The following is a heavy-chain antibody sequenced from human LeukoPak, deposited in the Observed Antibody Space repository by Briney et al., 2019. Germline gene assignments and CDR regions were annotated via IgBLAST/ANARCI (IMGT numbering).Heavy chain of an antibody. CDR3: AKNGDRGAYCSGGSCYPYYYYYMDV. D-gene: IGHD2-15*01. CDR1: GFTFSSYN. V-gene: IGHV3-48*01. Sequence: GGSLRLSCAASGFTFSSYNMNWVRQAPGKGLEWISYISLSTTSIYYADSVKGRFTISRDNSKNTLFLQVNSLRAEDTAIYYCAKNGDRGAYCSGGSCYPYYYYYMDVWGKGTTVTISS. CDR2: ISLSTTSI. J-gene: IGHJ6*03.